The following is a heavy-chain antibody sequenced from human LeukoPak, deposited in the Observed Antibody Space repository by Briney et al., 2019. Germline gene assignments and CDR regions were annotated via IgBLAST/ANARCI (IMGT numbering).Heavy chain of an antibody. V-gene: IGHV4-61*01. CDR3: ARDGGSGWFYYFDY. J-gene: IGHJ4*02. CDR1: GGSVSSGSYY. Sequence: SKTLSLTCTVSGGSVSSGSYYWSWIRQPPGKGLEWIGYIYYSGSTNYNPSLKSRVTISVDTSKNQFSLKLSSVTAADTAVYYCARDGGSGWFYYFDYWGQGTLVTVSS. D-gene: IGHD6-19*01. CDR2: IYYSGST.